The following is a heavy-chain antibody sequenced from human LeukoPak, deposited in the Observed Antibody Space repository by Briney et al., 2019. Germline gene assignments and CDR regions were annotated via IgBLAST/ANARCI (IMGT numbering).Heavy chain of an antibody. Sequence: SETLSLTCTVSGDSIRSYYWSWIRQSPGKGLEWIGYIYYSGSTNYNPSLKSRITISVDTSKNQFSLKLSSVTAADTAVYYCARASSVKDYWGQGTLVTVSS. CDR3: ARASSVKDY. CDR2: IYYSGST. CDR1: GDSIRSYY. V-gene: IGHV4-59*08. D-gene: IGHD6-6*01. J-gene: IGHJ4*02.